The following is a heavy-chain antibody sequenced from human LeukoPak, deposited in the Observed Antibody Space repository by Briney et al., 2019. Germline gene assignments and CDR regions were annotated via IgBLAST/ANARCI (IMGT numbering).Heavy chain of an antibody. CDR2: ISSSGSTI. Sequence: PGGSLRLSCAASGFTFSSYGMHWVRQAPGKGLEWVSYISSSGSTIYYADSVKGRFTISRDNAKNSLYLQMNSLRAEDTAVYYCARIYSYGYEVFDYWGQGTLVTVSS. D-gene: IGHD5-18*01. V-gene: IGHV3-48*04. CDR1: GFTFSSYG. J-gene: IGHJ4*02. CDR3: ARIYSYGYEVFDY.